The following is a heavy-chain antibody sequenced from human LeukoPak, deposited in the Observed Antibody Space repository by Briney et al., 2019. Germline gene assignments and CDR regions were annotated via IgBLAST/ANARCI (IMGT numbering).Heavy chain of an antibody. CDR2: ISAYNGNT. D-gene: IGHD1-7*01. CDR3: ATANNWNYALGY. Sequence: ASVKVSCKASGYTFTSYGISWVRQAPGQGLEWMGWISAYNGNTSYAQKFQGRVTMTTDTSTGTAYMELRSLRSDDTAMYYCATANNWNYALGYWGQGTLVTVSS. J-gene: IGHJ4*02. V-gene: IGHV1-18*01. CDR1: GYTFTSYG.